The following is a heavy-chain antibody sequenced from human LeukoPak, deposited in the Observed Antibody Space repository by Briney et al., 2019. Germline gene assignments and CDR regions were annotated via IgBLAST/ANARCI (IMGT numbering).Heavy chain of an antibody. J-gene: IGHJ4*02. CDR3: ATERITMVRGVIPIHFDY. V-gene: IGHV1-2*06. D-gene: IGHD3-10*01. CDR2: INPNSGGT. Sequence: ASEKVSCKDSGYTFTGYYMHWVRQAPGRGLEWMGRINPNSGGTNYAQKFQGRVTMTRDTSISTAYMELSRLRSDDTAVYYCATERITMVRGVIPIHFDYRGQGTLVTVSS. CDR1: GYTFTGYY.